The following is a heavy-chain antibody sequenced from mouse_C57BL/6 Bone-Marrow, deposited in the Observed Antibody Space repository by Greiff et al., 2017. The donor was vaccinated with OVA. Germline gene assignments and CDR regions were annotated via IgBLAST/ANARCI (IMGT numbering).Heavy chain of an antibody. CDR3: TRELGDF. Sequence: QVHVKQSGAELVRPGASVTLSCKASGYTFTDYEMHWVKQTPVHGLEWIGAIDPETGGTAYNQKFKGKAILTADKSSSTAYMELRSLTSEDSAVYYCTRELGDFWGQGTTLTVSS. CDR2: IDPETGGT. V-gene: IGHV1-15*01. D-gene: IGHD4-1*01. J-gene: IGHJ2*01. CDR1: GYTFTDYE.